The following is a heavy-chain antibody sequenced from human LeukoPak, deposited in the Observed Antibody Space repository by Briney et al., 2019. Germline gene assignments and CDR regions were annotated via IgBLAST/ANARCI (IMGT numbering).Heavy chain of an antibody. J-gene: IGHJ6*04. D-gene: IGHD3-10*01. Sequence: GGSLRLSCAASGFTFTSYEMNWVRQAPGKGLEWVSYISTSGSTIYYADSVKGRFTISRDNAKNSLYLQMNSLRAEDTAVYYCARDLPGELFYYYHGMDVWGKGTTVTVSS. CDR1: GFTFTSYE. V-gene: IGHV3-48*03. CDR3: ARDLPGELFYYYHGMDV. CDR2: ISTSGSTI.